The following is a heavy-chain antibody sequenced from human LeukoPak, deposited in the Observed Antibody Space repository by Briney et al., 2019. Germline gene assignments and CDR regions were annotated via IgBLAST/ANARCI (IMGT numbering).Heavy chain of an antibody. V-gene: IGHV4-61*01. CDR2: IYYSGST. CDR3: ARVSGYSSY. Sequence: PSETLSLTCTDSGGSIRSSYYYWSWIRQPPGKGLEWIGYIYYSGSTNYNPSLKSRVTISVDTSKNQFSLKLSSVTAADTAVYYCARVSGYSSYWGQGTLVTVSS. J-gene: IGHJ4*02. CDR1: GGSIRSSYYY. D-gene: IGHD3-22*01.